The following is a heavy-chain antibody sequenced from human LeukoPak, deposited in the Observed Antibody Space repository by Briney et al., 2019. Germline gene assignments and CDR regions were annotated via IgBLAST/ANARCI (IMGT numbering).Heavy chain of an antibody. J-gene: IGHJ4*02. CDR3: ARGPSYCDF. CDR2: ISYSGST. V-gene: IGHV4-31*03. CDR1: GGSISSDGFY. Sequence: SQTLSLTCTVSGGSISSDGFYWSWVRQHPGKGLEWIGYISYSGSTYYDPSLKSRVPVSLDTSKSQFSLKLTSVTAADTAVYFCARGPSYCDFWGQGTLVTVSS.